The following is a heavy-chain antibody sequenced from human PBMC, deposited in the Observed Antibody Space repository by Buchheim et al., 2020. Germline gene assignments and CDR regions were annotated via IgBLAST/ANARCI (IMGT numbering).Heavy chain of an antibody. Sequence: QVQLRESGPGLVKPSQTLSLACTVSGGSISSGGYYWSWIRQHPGKGLEWIGYIYYSGSTYYNPSLKSQVTISVDTSKNQFSLKLSSVTAADTAVYYCARADIVVVVAAPRPLGFDPWGQGTL. CDR1: GGSISSGGYY. D-gene: IGHD2-15*01. J-gene: IGHJ5*02. CDR3: ARADIVVVVAAPRPLGFDP. CDR2: IYYSGST. V-gene: IGHV4-31*01.